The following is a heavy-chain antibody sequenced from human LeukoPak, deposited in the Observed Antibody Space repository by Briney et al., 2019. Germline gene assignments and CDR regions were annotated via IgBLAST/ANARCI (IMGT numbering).Heavy chain of an antibody. D-gene: IGHD3-16*01. CDR3: ASGFLRNWYYLGDY. Sequence: GGSLRLSRAASGFTFSSYAMSWVRQAPGKGLEWVSAISGSGGSTYYADSVKGRFTISRDNSKNTLYLQMNSLRAEDTAVYYCASGFLRNWYYLGDYWGQGTLVTVSS. CDR1: GFTFSSYA. J-gene: IGHJ4*02. CDR2: ISGSGGST. V-gene: IGHV3-23*01.